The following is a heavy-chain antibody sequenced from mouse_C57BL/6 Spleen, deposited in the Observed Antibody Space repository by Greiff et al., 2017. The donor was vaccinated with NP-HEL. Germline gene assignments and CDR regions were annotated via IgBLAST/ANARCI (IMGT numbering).Heavy chain of an antibody. CDR1: GYTFTDYE. D-gene: IGHD1-1*01. Sequence: QVQLQQSGAELVRPGASVTLSCKASGYTFTDYEMHWVKQTPVHGLEWIGAIDPETGGTAYNQKFKGKAILTADTSSSTAYMELRSLTSEDSAVYYCTRHGYYYGSYYAMDYWGQGTSVTVSS. CDR2: IDPETGGT. J-gene: IGHJ4*01. V-gene: IGHV1-15*01. CDR3: TRHGYYYGSYYAMDY.